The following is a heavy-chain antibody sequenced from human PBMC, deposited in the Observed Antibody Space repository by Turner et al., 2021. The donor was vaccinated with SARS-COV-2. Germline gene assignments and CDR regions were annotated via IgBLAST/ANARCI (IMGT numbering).Heavy chain of an antibody. V-gene: IGHV4-31*03. CDR1: GGSISSGGYY. Sequence: QAQLQESGPGLVKPSQTLSPTCTVSGGSISSGGYYWCWIRQHPGKGLEWIGHIYYIGSTYYNPSRKSRVTISVDTSKNQFSLKLSSVTAADTAVYYCAIVGSSVVPYYYSGVDVWGQGTTVTVS. J-gene: IGHJ6*02. CDR2: IYYIGST. CDR3: AIVGSSVVPYYYSGVDV. D-gene: IGHD3-22*01.